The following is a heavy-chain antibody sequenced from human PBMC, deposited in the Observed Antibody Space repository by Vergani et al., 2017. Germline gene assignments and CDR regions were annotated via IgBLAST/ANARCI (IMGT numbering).Heavy chain of an antibody. CDR1: GFTFSDHY. J-gene: IGHJ3*02. V-gene: IGHV3-72*01. D-gene: IGHD3-22*01. CDR3: ARGGITMIVVPDTDAFDI. Sequence: EVQLVESGGGLVQPGGSLRLSCAASGFTFSDHYMDWVRQAPGKGLEWVGRTRNKANSYTTEYAASVKGRFTISRDDSKNSLYLQMNSLRAEDTAVYYCARGGITMIVVPDTDAFDIWGQGTMVTVSS. CDR2: TRNKANSYTT.